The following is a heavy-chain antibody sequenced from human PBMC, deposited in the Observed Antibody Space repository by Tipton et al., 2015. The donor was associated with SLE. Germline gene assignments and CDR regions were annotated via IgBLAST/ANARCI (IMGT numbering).Heavy chain of an antibody. V-gene: IGHV4-34*01. Sequence: TLSLTCAVYGGSFSGYYWSWIRQPPGKGLEWIGEINYSGSTNYNPSLKSRVTISVDTSKNQFSLKLSSVTAADTAVYYCARDSAQQLVWDYWGQGTLVTVSS. CDR1: GGSFSGYY. D-gene: IGHD6-13*01. CDR2: INYSGST. J-gene: IGHJ4*02. CDR3: ARDSAQQLVWDY.